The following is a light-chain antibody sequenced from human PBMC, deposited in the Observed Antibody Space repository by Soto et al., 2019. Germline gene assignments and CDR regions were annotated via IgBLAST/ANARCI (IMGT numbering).Light chain of an antibody. Sequence: EIVMTQSPATLSVSPGERATLSCRASQSVSSNLAWYQQKPGQAPRLLIYGASTRATGIPARFSGSGSGTEFTLTISSLQSEAFAVYYCPQYNNLPLYTFGQGNNLEIK. J-gene: IGKJ2*01. CDR1: QSVSSN. CDR2: GAS. CDR3: PQYNNLPLYT. V-gene: IGKV3-15*01.